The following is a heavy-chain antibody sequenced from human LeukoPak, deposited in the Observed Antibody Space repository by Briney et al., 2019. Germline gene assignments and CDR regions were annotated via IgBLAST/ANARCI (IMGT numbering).Heavy chain of an antibody. D-gene: IGHD1-26*01. J-gene: IGHJ4*02. Sequence: PSETLSLTCTVSGGSISSYYWSWIRQPPGKGLEWIGYIYYSGSTNYNPSLKSRVTISVDTSKNQFSLKLSSVTAADTAVYYCARVPRRSGSQYYFDYWGQGTLVTVSS. CDR2: IYYSGST. CDR1: GGSISSYY. CDR3: ARVPRRSGSQYYFDY. V-gene: IGHV4-59*01.